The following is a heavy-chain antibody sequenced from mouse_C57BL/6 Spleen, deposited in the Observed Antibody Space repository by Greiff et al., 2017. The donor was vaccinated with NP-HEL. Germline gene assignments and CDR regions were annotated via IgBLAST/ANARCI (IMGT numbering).Heavy chain of an antibody. J-gene: IGHJ4*01. V-gene: IGHV1-82*01. Sequence: QVQLQQSGPELVKPGASVKISCKASGYAFSSSWMNWVKQRPGKGLEWIGRIYPGDGDTNYNGKFKGKATLTADKSSSTAYMQLSSLTSEDSAVYFCAGVINYYAMDYWGQGTSVTVSS. CDR3: AGVINYYAMDY. CDR1: GYAFSSSW. CDR2: IYPGDGDT. D-gene: IGHD1-1*01.